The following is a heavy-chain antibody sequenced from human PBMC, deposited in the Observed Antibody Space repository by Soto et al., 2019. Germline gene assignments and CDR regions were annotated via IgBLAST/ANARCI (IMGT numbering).Heavy chain of an antibody. V-gene: IGHV3-30-3*01. CDR3: ARDNGGNSIFDY. D-gene: IGHD2-21*02. Sequence: QVQLVESGGGVVQPGRSLRLSCAASGFTFSSYAMHWVRQAPGKGLEWGAVISYDGSNKYYADSVKGRFTISRDNSKNTLYLQMNSLRAEDTAVYYCARDNGGNSIFDYWGQGTLVTVSS. CDR2: ISYDGSNK. J-gene: IGHJ4*02. CDR1: GFTFSSYA.